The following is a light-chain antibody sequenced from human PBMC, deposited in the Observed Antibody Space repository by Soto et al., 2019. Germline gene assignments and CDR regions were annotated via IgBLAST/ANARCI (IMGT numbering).Light chain of an antibody. CDR1: SSDVGGYNY. CDR3: CSYAGSYTHYV. CDR2: AVT. V-gene: IGLV2-11*01. J-gene: IGLJ1*01. Sequence: QSALTQPRSVSGSPGQSVTISCTGTSSDVGGYNYVSWYQQYPGKAPKVMIYAVTKRPSGVPDRISGSESGITASLAISGLQAEDEADYYCCSYAGSYTHYVFGTGTKLTVL.